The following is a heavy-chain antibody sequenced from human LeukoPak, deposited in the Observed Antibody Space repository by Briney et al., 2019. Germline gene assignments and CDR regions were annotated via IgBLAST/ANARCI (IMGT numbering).Heavy chain of an antibody. Sequence: GGSLTLSCAASGFTFSSYEMNWLRQAPGKGLEWVAFIRYDGSNKYYADSVKGRFTISRHNSKNTLYLHVNSLRAEDTAVYYCAKDGRYFDYWGQGTLVTVSS. CDR1: GFTFSSYE. V-gene: IGHV3-30*02. CDR3: AKDGRYFDY. J-gene: IGHJ4*02. CDR2: IRYDGSNK.